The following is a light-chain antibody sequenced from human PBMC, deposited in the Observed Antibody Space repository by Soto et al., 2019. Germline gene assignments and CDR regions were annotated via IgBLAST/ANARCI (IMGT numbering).Light chain of an antibody. CDR3: QTWDSSIAWRV. CDR2: QDS. Sequence: SYELTQPPSVSVSPGQTANITCSGDKLGDKYACWYQQKPGQSPVLVMYQDSKRPSGIPERFSGSYSGNTATLTISGTQAMDEADYHCQTWDSSIAWRVFGGGTKLTVL. CDR1: KLGDKY. J-gene: IGLJ3*02. V-gene: IGLV3-1*01.